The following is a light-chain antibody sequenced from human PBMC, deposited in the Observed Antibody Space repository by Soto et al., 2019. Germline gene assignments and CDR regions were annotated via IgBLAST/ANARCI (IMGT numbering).Light chain of an antibody. J-gene: IGKJ1*01. CDR1: QSVSNNY. V-gene: IGKV3-20*01. CDR2: GAS. CDR3: QQYGSSGT. Sequence: PGERATLSCRASQSVSNNYLAWYQQKPGQAPRLLIYGASNRATGIPDRFNGSGSGTDFTLTISRLEPEDFAVYYCQQYGSSGTFGQGTKVDSK.